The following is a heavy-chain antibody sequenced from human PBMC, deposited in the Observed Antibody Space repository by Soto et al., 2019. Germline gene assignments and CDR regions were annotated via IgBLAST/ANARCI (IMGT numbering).Heavy chain of an antibody. D-gene: IGHD3-16*01. Sequence: QVQFVQSGAEVKEPGASVRVSCKASGSTFSATTLHWVRQAPGQRPEGMGCIHAGSDNTEYSQKFQDRFTITRDPSATLVYMDLRSLRSEDTALYYCARDFVKFGMDVWGQGTTVTVSS. CDR2: IHAGSDNT. CDR1: GSTFSATT. V-gene: IGHV1-3*01. CDR3: ARDFVKFGMDV. J-gene: IGHJ6*02.